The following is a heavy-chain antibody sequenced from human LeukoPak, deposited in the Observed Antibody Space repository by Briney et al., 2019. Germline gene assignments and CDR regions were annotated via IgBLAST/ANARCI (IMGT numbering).Heavy chain of an antibody. Sequence: ASVKVSCKTSGYSENFYGITWVRQVAGQGLEWMGWISAQHGQTEYAPNSQDRVTMTTDTYTNTAYMELRSLRSDDTAVYYCARAGLWDFYDSSGYHNGAFDIWGQGTMVTVSS. D-gene: IGHD3-22*01. CDR3: ARAGLWDFYDSSGYHNGAFDI. CDR2: ISAQHGQT. CDR1: GYSENFYG. V-gene: IGHV1-18*01. J-gene: IGHJ3*02.